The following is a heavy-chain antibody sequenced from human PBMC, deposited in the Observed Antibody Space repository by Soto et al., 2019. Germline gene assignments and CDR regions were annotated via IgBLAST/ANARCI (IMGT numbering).Heavy chain of an antibody. V-gene: IGHV3-7*01. CDR1: GFTFSSFW. Sequence: EVRLVESGGGLVQPGGSLRLSCAASGFTFSSFWMSWVRRAPGKGLEWVANIKQDGSNKNYVGSVKGRFTISRDNAKNSLFLQMNSLRVEDTAMYYCARDVSGKLGHDSWGQGTLVTVSS. D-gene: IGHD1-26*01. CDR2: IKQDGSNK. J-gene: IGHJ4*02. CDR3: ARDVSGKLGHDS.